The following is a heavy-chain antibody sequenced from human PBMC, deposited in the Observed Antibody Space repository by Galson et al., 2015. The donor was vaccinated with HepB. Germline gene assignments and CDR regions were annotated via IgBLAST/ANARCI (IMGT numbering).Heavy chain of an antibody. Sequence: SVKVSCKASGGTFSSYAISWVRQAPGQGLEWMGRIIPILGIANYAQKFQGRVTITADKSTSTAYMELSSLRSEDTAVYYCARDDSSSWKSPFDPWGQGTLVTVSS. CDR1: GGTFSSYA. CDR2: IIPILGIA. D-gene: IGHD6-13*01. CDR3: ARDDSSSWKSPFDP. J-gene: IGHJ5*02. V-gene: IGHV1-69*04.